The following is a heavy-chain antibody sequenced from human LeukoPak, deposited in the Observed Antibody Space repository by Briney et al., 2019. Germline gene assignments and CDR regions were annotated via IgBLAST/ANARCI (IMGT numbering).Heavy chain of an antibody. CDR1: GFTFSSYG. CDR3: AKDGTGTTGGFDY. J-gene: IGHJ4*02. CDR2: IWYDGSNK. Sequence: GGSLRLSCAASGFTFSSYGMQWVRQAPGKGLEWGAVIWYDGSNKYYADSVKGRFTISRDNSKNTLYLQMSSLRAEDTAVYYCAKDGTGTTGGFDYWGQGTLVTVSS. V-gene: IGHV3-33*06. D-gene: IGHD1-7*01.